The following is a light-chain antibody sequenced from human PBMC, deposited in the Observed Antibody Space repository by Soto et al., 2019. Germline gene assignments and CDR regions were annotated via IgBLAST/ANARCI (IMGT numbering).Light chain of an antibody. CDR3: SSYTSSRDV. Sequence: QSVLTQPASVSGSPGQSITISCTGTSSDVGGYNYVSWYQQHTGKAPKLMIYEVSNRPLGVSNRFSGSKSGNTASLTISGLQAEDEADYYCSSYTSSRDVFGTGTKVTVL. CDR1: SSDVGGYNY. J-gene: IGLJ1*01. CDR2: EVS. V-gene: IGLV2-14*01.